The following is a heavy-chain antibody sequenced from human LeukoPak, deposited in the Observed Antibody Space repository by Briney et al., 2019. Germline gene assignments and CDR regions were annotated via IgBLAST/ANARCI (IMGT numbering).Heavy chain of an antibody. Sequence: SETLSLTRTVSRGSISSSSHYWGWTRHPPGKGLEWLGNIYYSGSTYYNPSLMSRVTISVDTSKNQFSLKLSSVTAADTAVYYCARLIDYYYGMDVWGQGTTVTVSS. CDR1: RGSISSSSHY. D-gene: IGHD3-16*02. CDR3: ARLIDYYYGMDV. J-gene: IGHJ6*02. V-gene: IGHV4-39*01. CDR2: IYYSGST.